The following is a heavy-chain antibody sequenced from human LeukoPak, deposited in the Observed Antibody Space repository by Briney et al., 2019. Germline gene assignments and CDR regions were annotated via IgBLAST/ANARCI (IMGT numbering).Heavy chain of an antibody. J-gene: IGHJ4*02. D-gene: IGHD3-10*01. CDR2: ISSSGSTI. CDR1: GFTFSSYE. Sequence: GGSLRLSCAASGFTFSSYEMNWVRQASGKGLEWVSYISSSGSTIYYADSVKGRFTISRDNAKNSLYLQMNSLRAEDTAVYYCARAFSLKTYYYGSGSYYYFDYWGQGTLVTVSS. CDR3: ARAFSLKTYYYGSGSYYYFDY. V-gene: IGHV3-48*03.